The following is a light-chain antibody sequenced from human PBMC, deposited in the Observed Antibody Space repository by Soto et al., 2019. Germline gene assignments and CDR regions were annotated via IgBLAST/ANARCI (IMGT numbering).Light chain of an antibody. CDR2: EAS. CDR1: QSINNY. CDR3: QQRSTGSPCS. J-gene: IGKJ2*04. Sequence: EIVLTQSPATLSLSPGERATLYCRASQSINNYLAWFQQKPGQPPKLLIYEASNRAVGIPARFTGSGSGTDFTFTSSSRVPEDFVVYYWQQRSTGSPCSFGQGTKLEIK. V-gene: IGKV3-11*01.